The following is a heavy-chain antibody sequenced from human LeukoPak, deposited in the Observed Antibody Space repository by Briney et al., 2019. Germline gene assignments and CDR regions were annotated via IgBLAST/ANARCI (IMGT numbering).Heavy chain of an antibody. V-gene: IGHV3-30*02. J-gene: IGHJ4*02. CDR3: ARHDFWSENGFDY. CDR1: GFVFSSYG. D-gene: IGHD3-3*01. CDR2: IRYDGSSK. Sequence: PGGSLRLSCAASGFVFSSYGMHWVRQAPGKGLEWVAFIRYDGSSKYYAHSVKGRFTTSRDNSKNTMYLQMNSLRAEDTAVYYCARHDFWSENGFDYWGQGTLVTVSS.